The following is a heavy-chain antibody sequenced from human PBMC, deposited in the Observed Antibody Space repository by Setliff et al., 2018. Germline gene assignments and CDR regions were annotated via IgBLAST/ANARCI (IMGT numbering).Heavy chain of an antibody. Sequence: SETLSLTCAVSGGSISDNNWWSWVRQPPGKGLEWIGEIYHSGSANYNPSLKSRVTTSVDKSKNQFSLKIYSMTAADTAVYYCARQQQLVIGSTAYYYYGMDVWGQGTTVTVSS. J-gene: IGHJ6*02. CDR2: IYHSGSA. CDR3: ARQQQLVIGSTAYYYYGMDV. V-gene: IGHV4-4*02. CDR1: GGSISDNNW. D-gene: IGHD6-13*01.